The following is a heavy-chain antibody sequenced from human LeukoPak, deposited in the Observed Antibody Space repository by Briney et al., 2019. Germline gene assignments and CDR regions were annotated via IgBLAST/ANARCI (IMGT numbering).Heavy chain of an antibody. CDR2: IGTVADT. D-gene: IGHD3-16*01. CDR3: ARGWGGHGRSWGALDF. J-gene: IGHJ4*02. Sequence: GGSLRLSCAASGFNFKNYDFHWVRQVAGRRLEWVAGIGTVADTFYPDSVMGRFTISRENAKNSFYLQMNSLRAGDTAVYYWARGWGGHGRSWGALDFWGQGILVTVSS. CDR1: GFNFKNYD. V-gene: IGHV3-13*01.